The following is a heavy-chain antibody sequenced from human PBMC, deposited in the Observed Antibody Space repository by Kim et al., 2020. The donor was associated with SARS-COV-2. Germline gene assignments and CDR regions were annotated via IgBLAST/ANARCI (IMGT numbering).Heavy chain of an antibody. CDR3: AKDHAIAGAGSSTDY. D-gene: IGHD6-19*01. V-gene: IGHV3-33*03. J-gene: IGHJ4*02. Sequence: ESVQGRFTISTDNSKNTLYLKMNSLRAEDTAVYYCAKDHAIAGAGSSTDYWGQGTLVTVSS.